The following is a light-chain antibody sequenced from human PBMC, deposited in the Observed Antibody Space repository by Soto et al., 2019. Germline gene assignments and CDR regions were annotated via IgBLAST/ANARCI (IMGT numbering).Light chain of an antibody. J-gene: IGKJ5*01. CDR3: QQHGSSLSIN. Sequence: EKVLTLSPGRLSLSPGERATLSCRASQSVSSSYLAWYQQKPGQPPRLLFQGASSRATGIPDRFSRSGSWKDFTLTISSLALEDFAVYHCQQHGSSLSINIAHGTRLQIK. CDR1: QSVSSSY. V-gene: IGKV3-20*01. CDR2: GAS.